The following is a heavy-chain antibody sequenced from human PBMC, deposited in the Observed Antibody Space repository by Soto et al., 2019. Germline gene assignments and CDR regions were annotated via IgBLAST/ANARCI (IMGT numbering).Heavy chain of an antibody. V-gene: IGHV3-23*01. D-gene: IGHD3-22*01. Sequence: LRLSCAASGFTFSSYAMSWVRQAPGKGLEWVSAISGSGGSTYYADPVKGRSTIPRDNSKNTLYLQMTSLRAEDTAVYYCAKAEVSNYYDSSGYSFDYWGQGTLVTVSS. CDR3: AKAEVSNYYDSSGYSFDY. CDR2: ISGSGGST. J-gene: IGHJ4*02. CDR1: GFTFSSYA.